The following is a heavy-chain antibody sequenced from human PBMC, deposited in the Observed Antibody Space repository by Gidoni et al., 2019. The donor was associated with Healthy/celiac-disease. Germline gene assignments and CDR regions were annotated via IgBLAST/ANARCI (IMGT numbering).Heavy chain of an antibody. J-gene: IGHJ5*02. V-gene: IGHV4-34*01. CDR1: GGSFSGYY. CDR2: INHSGST. Sequence: QVQLQQWGAGLLKPSETLSLTCAVYGGSFSGYYGSWIRQPPGKGLAWIGEINHSGSTNYNPSLKSRVTISVDTSKNQFSLKLSSVTAADTAVYYCARITGYCSSTSCPKDWFDPWGQGTLVTVSS. D-gene: IGHD2-2*01. CDR3: ARITGYCSSTSCPKDWFDP.